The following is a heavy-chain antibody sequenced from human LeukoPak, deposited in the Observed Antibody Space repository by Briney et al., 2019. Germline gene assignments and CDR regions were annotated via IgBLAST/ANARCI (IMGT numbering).Heavy chain of an antibody. V-gene: IGHV1-2*02. CDR1: GYTFTGYY. J-gene: IGHJ4*02. D-gene: IGHD6-13*01. Sequence: EASVKVSCKASGYTFTGYYMHWVRQAPGQGLEWMGWINPNSGGTNYAQKFQGRVTMTRDTSISTAYMELSRLRSDDTAVYYCARGSRYYSSSWLAYDYWGQGTLVTVSS. CDR3: ARGSRYYSSSWLAYDY. CDR2: INPNSGGT.